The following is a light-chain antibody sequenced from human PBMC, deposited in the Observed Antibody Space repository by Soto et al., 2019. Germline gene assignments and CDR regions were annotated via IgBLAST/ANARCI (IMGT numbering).Light chain of an antibody. CDR1: SATIGAGYD. V-gene: IGLV1-40*01. Sequence: QSVLTQPPSVSGAPGQRVTISCTRISATIGAGYDVHWYQQRPGTAPKLLVYTNSNRPSGVPDRFSGSKSGTSASMAITGLQAEDEADYYCQSYDSSLSGFVFGTGTKLTVL. CDR2: TNS. J-gene: IGLJ1*01. CDR3: QSYDSSLSGFV.